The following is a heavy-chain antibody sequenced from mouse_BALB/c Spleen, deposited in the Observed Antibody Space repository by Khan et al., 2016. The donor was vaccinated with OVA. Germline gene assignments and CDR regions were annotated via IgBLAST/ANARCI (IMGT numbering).Heavy chain of an antibody. D-gene: IGHD2-10*02. Sequence: QVQLQQSGAELAKPGASVKMSCTASGFTFTTYWMHWIKQWPGQGLAWIGYVSPSTGYTEYNKNFNDKATLTADESSSTAYMQLNSLTSEDYEVYDCARRSLYGIFTYWGQGTLVTVSA. V-gene: IGHV1-7*01. CDR2: VSPSTGYT. J-gene: IGHJ3*01. CDR3: ARRSLYGIFTY. CDR1: GFTFTTYW.